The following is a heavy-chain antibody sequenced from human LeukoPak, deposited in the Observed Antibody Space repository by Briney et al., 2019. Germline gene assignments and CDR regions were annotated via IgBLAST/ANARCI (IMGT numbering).Heavy chain of an antibody. D-gene: IGHD3-10*01. CDR1: GFTFSSYA. V-gene: IGHV3-23*01. CDR3: VKLDATSGNSFPYRFFFDY. CDR2: IRRGGGGT. Sequence: PGRSLRLSCAASGFTFSSYAMHWVRQAPGKGLEWVSCIRRGGGGTYYAASVKGRFTISRDTSNSTLFLQMTSLRVEDTAVYYCVKLDATSGNSFPYRFFFDYWGQGALVTVSS. J-gene: IGHJ4*02.